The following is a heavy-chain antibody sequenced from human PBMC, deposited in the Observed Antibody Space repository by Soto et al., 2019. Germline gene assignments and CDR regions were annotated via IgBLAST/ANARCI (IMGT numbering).Heavy chain of an antibody. CDR2: VNPRGYSP. V-gene: IGHV1-46*01. Sequence: QVQLVQSGTEVKKPGASVKVSCKASGYTFINNYMHWVRQAPGQRLEWMGIVNPRGYSPTYEQKFKGRVTMTSDTSTSTFYLELISLTSEDTAVYYWAREFLGRQNVLDYWGQGTLVTVSS. CDR3: AREFLGRQNVLDY. D-gene: IGHD3-3*01. J-gene: IGHJ4*02. CDR1: GYTFINNY.